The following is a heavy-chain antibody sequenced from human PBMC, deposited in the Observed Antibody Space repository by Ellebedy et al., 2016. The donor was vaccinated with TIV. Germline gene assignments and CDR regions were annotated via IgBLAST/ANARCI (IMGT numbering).Heavy chain of an antibody. J-gene: IGHJ4*02. CDR1: GFTFSSYS. CDR3: ARDSQLELRYAKMGDY. Sequence: GESLKISXAASGFTFSSYSMNWVRQAPGKGLEWVSSISSSSSYIYYADSVKGRFTISRDNAKNSLYLQMNSLRAEDTAVYYCARDSQLELRYAKMGDYWGQGTLVTVSS. CDR2: ISSSSSYI. D-gene: IGHD1-7*01. V-gene: IGHV3-21*01.